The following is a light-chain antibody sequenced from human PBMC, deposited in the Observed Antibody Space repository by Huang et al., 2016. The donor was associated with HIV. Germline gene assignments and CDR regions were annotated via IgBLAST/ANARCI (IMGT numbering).Light chain of an antibody. J-gene: IGKJ5*01. CDR1: QSLLHSNGFNY. Sequence: EIVMTQSPLSLVVTPGEPASISCRSSQSLLHSNGFNYFDWYLQKPGQSPQLLIYLASNPASGVPDRFSGSGSGTDFTLKISRVEAEDVGVFYCMQSLQTPITFGQGTRLEIK. V-gene: IGKV2-28*01. CDR2: LAS. CDR3: MQSLQTPIT.